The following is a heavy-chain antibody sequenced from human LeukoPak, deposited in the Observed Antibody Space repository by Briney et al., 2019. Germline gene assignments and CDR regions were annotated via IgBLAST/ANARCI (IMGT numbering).Heavy chain of an antibody. Sequence: SETLSLTCTVSGGSISSHYWSWIRQPPGKGLEWIGYIYYSGSTNYNPSLKSRVTISVDTSKNQFSLKLSSVTAADTAVYYCARDLRYFDWLGAFDIWGQGTMVTVSS. V-gene: IGHV4-59*11. D-gene: IGHD3-9*01. CDR1: GGSISSHY. J-gene: IGHJ3*02. CDR2: IYYSGST. CDR3: ARDLRYFDWLGAFDI.